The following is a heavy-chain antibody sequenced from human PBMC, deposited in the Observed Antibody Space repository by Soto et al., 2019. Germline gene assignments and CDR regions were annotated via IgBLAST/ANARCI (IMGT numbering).Heavy chain of an antibody. CDR2: ISAHNGNT. J-gene: IGHJ4*02. D-gene: IGHD1-1*01. Sequence: QVHLVQSGAEVKKPGASVKVSCKGSGYGFTTYGITGVRQAPGQGLEWMAWISAHNGNTNYAQKLQRRVTVARDTSTSTAYMERRSLRSDDTAVYYCARVGYGDYWGQGALVTVSS. CDR1: GYGFTTYG. CDR3: ARVGYGDY. V-gene: IGHV1-18*01.